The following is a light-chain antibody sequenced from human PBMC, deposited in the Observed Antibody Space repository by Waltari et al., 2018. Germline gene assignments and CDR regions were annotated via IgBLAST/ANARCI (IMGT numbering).Light chain of an antibody. Sequence: QSVLTQPPSASGTPGQRVTISCSGSSSNIGINTVHWYQQLPGTAPKLLIYRNNQRPSGVPARFAGSKSGTSASLAISGLQSEDEADYYCAVWDDSLNGWVFGGGTKLTVL. CDR3: AVWDDSLNGWV. CDR1: SSNIGINT. CDR2: RNN. J-gene: IGLJ3*02. V-gene: IGLV1-44*01.